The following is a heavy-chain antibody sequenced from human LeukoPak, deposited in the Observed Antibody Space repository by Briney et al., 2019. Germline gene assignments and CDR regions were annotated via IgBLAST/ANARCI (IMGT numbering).Heavy chain of an antibody. CDR3: AKAVPDSVYQLLRRVCYYYYYMDV. J-gene: IGHJ6*03. CDR1: GFTFDDYA. V-gene: IGHV3-9*03. D-gene: IGHD2-2*01. Sequence: GGSLTLSCAASGFTFDDYAMHWVRQAPGKGLEWVSGISWNSGSIGYADSVKGRFTISRDNAKNSLYLQMNSLRAEDMALYYCAKAVPDSVYQLLRRVCYYYYYMDVWGKGTTVTVSS. CDR2: ISWNSGSI.